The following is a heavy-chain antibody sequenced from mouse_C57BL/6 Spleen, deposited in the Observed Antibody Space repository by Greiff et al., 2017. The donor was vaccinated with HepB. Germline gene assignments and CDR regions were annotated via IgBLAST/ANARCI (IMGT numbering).Heavy chain of an antibody. Sequence: EVQLHQSGAELVRPGASVKLSCTASGFNIKDDYMHWVTQRPEQGLEWFGWIDPENGDAEYAAKLQGKATITADTSSNTAYLQLSSLTSEDTAVYYLTTSYYYGSSPAYWGQGTLVTVSA. CDR1: GFNIKDDY. D-gene: IGHD1-1*01. CDR2: IDPENGDA. J-gene: IGHJ3*01. CDR3: TTSYYYGSSPAY. V-gene: IGHV14-4*01.